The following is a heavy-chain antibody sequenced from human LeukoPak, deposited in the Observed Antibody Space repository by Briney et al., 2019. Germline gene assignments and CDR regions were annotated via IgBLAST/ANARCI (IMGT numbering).Heavy chain of an antibody. Sequence: GGSLRLSCAASGFTFSSYGMHWVRQAPGKGLEWVAFILYDGGNIYYADSVKGRFTISRDNSKTTLYLQMNSLRAEDTAVYYCARDGGGGGCTSCLIDAFDIWGQGTMVTVSS. V-gene: IGHV3-30*03. CDR2: ILYDGGNI. CDR3: ARDGGGGGCTSCLIDAFDI. J-gene: IGHJ3*02. D-gene: IGHD2-2*01. CDR1: GFTFSSYG.